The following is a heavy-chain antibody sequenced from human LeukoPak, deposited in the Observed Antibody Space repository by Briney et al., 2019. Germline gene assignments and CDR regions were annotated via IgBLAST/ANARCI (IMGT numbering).Heavy chain of an antibody. V-gene: IGHV4-59*01. D-gene: IGHD6-6*01. Sequence: SETLSLTCTVSGGSISSYHWSWIRQPPGKGLEYIGYIYNSGSTNYKPSLKSRVTISIDTPKNQLSLKLSSVTAADTAVYYCARRGAARPGGSYSMDVWGQGTTVTVSS. CDR1: GGSISSYH. CDR2: IYNSGST. J-gene: IGHJ6*02. CDR3: ARRGAARPGGSYSMDV.